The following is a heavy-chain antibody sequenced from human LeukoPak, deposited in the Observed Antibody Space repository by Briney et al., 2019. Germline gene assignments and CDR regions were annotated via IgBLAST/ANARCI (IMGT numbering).Heavy chain of an antibody. D-gene: IGHD5-12*01. J-gene: IGHJ4*02. CDR1: GYTFTGYY. CDR3: ARVIVATISFDY. V-gene: IGHV1-2*02. Sequence: GASVKPSCKASGYTFTGYYMHWVRQAPGQGLEWRGWINPNSGGTNYAQKFQGRVTMTRDTSISTAYMELSRLRSDDPAVYYCARVIVATISFDYWGQGALVTVSS. CDR2: INPNSGGT.